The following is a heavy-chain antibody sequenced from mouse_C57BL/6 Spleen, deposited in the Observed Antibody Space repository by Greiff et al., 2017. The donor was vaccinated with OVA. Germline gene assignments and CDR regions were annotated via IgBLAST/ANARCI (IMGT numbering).Heavy chain of an antibody. D-gene: IGHD1-1*01. V-gene: IGHV1-53*01. CDR3: ARGDYGSSPPFAY. CDR2: INPSNGGT. CDR1: GYTFTSYW. J-gene: IGHJ3*01. Sequence: QVQLQQPGTELVKPGASVKLSCKASGYTFTSYWMHWVKQRPGQGLEWIGNINPSNGGTNYNEKFKSKATLTVDKSSSTAYMQLSSLTSEDSAVDYCARGDYGSSPPFAYWGQGTLVTVSA.